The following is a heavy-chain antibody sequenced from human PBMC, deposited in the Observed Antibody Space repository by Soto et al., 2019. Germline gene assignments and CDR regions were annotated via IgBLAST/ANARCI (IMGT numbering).Heavy chain of an antibody. D-gene: IGHD3-16*02. Sequence: SQTLSLTCAISGDSVSSNSAAWNWIRQSPSRGLEWLGRTYYRSKWYTDYAVSVKSRITINPDTSKNQFSLQLNSVTHEDTAVYYCAREYDYVWGSYRIDYWGQGTLITVSS. CDR2: TYYRSKWYT. J-gene: IGHJ4*02. V-gene: IGHV6-1*01. CDR1: GDSVSSNSAA. CDR3: AREYDYVWGSYRIDY.